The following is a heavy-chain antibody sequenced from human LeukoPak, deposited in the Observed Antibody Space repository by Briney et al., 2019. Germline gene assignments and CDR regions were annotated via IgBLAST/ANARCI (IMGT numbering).Heavy chain of an antibody. CDR2: ISYDGSNK. CDR3: AKDKRIVAPFTGMDV. D-gene: IGHD3-22*01. V-gene: IGHV3-30*18. Sequence: PGGSLRLSCAASGFTFSSYGMHWVRQAPGKGLEWVAVISYDGSNKYYADSVKGRFTISRDNSKNTLYLQMNSLRAEDTAVYYCAKDKRIVAPFTGMDVWGQGTTVTVSS. J-gene: IGHJ6*02. CDR1: GFTFSSYG.